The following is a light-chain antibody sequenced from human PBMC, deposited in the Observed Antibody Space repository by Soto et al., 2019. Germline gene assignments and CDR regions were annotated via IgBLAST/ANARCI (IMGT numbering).Light chain of an antibody. V-gene: IGKV3-20*01. CDR3: QHYGTTTGT. J-gene: IGKJ1*01. CDR2: VAS. CDR1: QSIDSKY. Sequence: EIVLTQSPGTLSLSPGERATLSCRASQSIDSKYLGWYQQKPGQTPRLLIYVASSKATGIPDMFSGSGSGTHFTLTISRLEPEDFALYYCQHYGTTTGTFGQGTKVEIK.